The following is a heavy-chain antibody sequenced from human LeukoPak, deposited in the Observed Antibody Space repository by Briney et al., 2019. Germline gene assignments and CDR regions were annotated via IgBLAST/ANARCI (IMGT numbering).Heavy chain of an antibody. CDR3: AREGEQLFTLPDS. D-gene: IGHD6-13*01. V-gene: IGHV3-7*01. CDR1: GFTFSSYW. CDR2: IKQDGSEK. Sequence: PGGSLRLSCAASGFTFSSYWMSWVRQAPGKGLEWVANIKQDGSEKYYVDSVKGRFTISRDNAKNSLYLQMNSLRAEDTAVYYCAREGEQLFTLPDSWGQGTLVTVSS. J-gene: IGHJ4*02.